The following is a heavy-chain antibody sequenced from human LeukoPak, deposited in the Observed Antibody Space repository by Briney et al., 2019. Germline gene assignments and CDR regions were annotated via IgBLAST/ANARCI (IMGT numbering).Heavy chain of an antibody. Sequence: GGSLRLSCAASGFTFSSYWMSWVRQAPGKGPERVANIKQDGSEKYYVDSVKGRFTISRDNAKNSLYLQMNSLRAEDTAVYYCARDLVEYSSSAGDYWGQGTLVTVSS. J-gene: IGHJ4*02. CDR1: GFTFSSYW. D-gene: IGHD6-6*01. CDR2: IKQDGSEK. V-gene: IGHV3-7*01. CDR3: ARDLVEYSSSAGDY.